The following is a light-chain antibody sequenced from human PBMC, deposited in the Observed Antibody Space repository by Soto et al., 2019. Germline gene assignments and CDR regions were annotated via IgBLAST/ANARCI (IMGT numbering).Light chain of an antibody. V-gene: IGLV2-23*02. Sequence: QSALNQPASVSGSLGQSITISCTGTSSDVGSYNRVPWYQQHPGNVPKVMIYEVNKRPSGVSNRFSGSKSGNTASLTISGLQAEDEADYYCCSYAGSPMWVLGAGTKVTVL. J-gene: IGLJ3*02. CDR1: SSDVGSYNR. CDR2: EVN. CDR3: CSYAGSPMWV.